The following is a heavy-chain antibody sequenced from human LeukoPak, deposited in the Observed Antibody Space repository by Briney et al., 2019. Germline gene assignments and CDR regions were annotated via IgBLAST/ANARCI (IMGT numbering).Heavy chain of an antibody. CDR1: GGSFSDYD. CDR3: ARLKQGLYSSSWPWYYYYMDV. Sequence: PSETLSLTCSVYGGSFSDYDWSWVRQAPGRGLQWIGEINQSGATNCDPSLKSRVTISVDTSKNQFSLKLSSVTAADTAVYYCARLKQGLYSSSWPWYYYYMDVWGKGTTVTISS. V-gene: IGHV4-34*01. CDR2: INQSGAT. D-gene: IGHD6-13*01. J-gene: IGHJ6*03.